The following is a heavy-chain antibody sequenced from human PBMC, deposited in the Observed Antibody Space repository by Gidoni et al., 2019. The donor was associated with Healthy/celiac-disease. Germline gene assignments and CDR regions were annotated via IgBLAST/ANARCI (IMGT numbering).Heavy chain of an antibody. CDR3: AREAESYGDYLDYYYGMDV. CDR2: IWYYGSNK. Sequence: QVQLVESGGGVVQPGRSLRLSCAASGFAFRSYGTHWVRQAPGKGREWVAVIWYYGSNKYYADSVKGRFTISRDNSKNTLYLQMNSLRAEDTAVYYCAREAESYGDYLDYYYGMDVWGQGTTVTVSS. V-gene: IGHV3-33*01. D-gene: IGHD4-17*01. J-gene: IGHJ6*02. CDR1: GFAFRSYG.